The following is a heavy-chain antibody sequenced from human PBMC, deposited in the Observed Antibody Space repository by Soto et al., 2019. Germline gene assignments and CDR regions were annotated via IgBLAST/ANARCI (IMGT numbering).Heavy chain of an antibody. CDR3: AREAAYYYDSSGYNLVNWFDP. CDR2: IYHSGST. V-gene: IGHV4-4*02. J-gene: IGHJ5*02. Sequence: PSETLSLTCAVSGGSISSSNWWSCVRQPPGKGLEWIGEIYHSGSTNYNPSLKSRVTISVDKSKNQFSLKLSSVTAADTAVYYCAREAAYYYDSSGYNLVNWFDPWGQGTLVTVSS. CDR1: GGSISSSNW. D-gene: IGHD3-22*01.